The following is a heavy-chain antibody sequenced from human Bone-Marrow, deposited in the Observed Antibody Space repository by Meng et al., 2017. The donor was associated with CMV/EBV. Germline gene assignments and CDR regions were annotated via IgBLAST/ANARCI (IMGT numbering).Heavy chain of an antibody. D-gene: IGHD6-6*01. CDR2: IKQDGSEK. V-gene: IGHV3-7*01. Sequence: GESLKISCAASGFTFSSYWMNWVRQAPGKGLEWVANIKQDGSEKYYVDSVKGRFTISRDNAKNSLYLQMNSLRAEDTAVYYCARDSHYSSSDYWGQGTLVTGSS. J-gene: IGHJ4*02. CDR1: GFTFSSYW. CDR3: ARDSHYSSSDY.